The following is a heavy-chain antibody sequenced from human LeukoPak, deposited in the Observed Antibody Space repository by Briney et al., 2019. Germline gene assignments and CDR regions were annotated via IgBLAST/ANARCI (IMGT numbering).Heavy chain of an antibody. CDR1: GGSISSSSYY. CDR2: IYHSGST. D-gene: IGHD5-18*01. Sequence: SETLSLTCTVSGGSISSSSYYWGWIRQPPGKGLEWIGSIYHSGSTNYNPSLKSRVTISVDKSKNQFSLKLSSVTAADTAVYYCAKSSYSIFDYWGQGTLVTVSS. CDR3: AKSSYSIFDY. V-gene: IGHV4-39*07. J-gene: IGHJ4*02.